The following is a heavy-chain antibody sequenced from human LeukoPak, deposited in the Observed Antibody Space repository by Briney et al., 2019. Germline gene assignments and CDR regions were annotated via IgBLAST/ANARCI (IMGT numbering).Heavy chain of an antibody. Sequence: PSETLSLTCTVSGVPITSGGYYWSWIRQHPGKGLEWLGYIYYSGSTYYNPFLKSRLTISLDTSKNHFSLRLTSVTAADTAVYYCARGPVRDYSNYWGQGTLVTVSS. CDR2: IYYSGST. V-gene: IGHV4-31*03. CDR3: ARGPVRDYSNY. J-gene: IGHJ4*02. CDR1: GVPITSGGYY. D-gene: IGHD4-11*01.